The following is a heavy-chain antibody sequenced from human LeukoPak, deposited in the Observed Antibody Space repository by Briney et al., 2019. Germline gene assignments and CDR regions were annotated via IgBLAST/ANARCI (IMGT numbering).Heavy chain of an antibody. J-gene: IGHJ3*02. D-gene: IGHD2/OR15-2a*01. CDR2: IKQDGSEK. V-gene: IGHV3-7*01. CDR1: GFTFSSYA. Sequence: GGSLRLSCAASGFTFSSYAMSWVRQAPGKGLEGVAHIKQDGSEKYYADSVKGRFTISRDNAKNSLYLQMNSLRAEDTAVYYCARVIKAFKGPDAFDIWGQGTMVTVSS. CDR3: ARVIKAFKGPDAFDI.